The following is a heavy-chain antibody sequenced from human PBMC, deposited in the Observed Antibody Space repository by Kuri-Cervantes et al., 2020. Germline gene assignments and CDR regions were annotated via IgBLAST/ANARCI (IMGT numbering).Heavy chain of an antibody. D-gene: IGHD1-26*01. V-gene: IGHV4-34*01. J-gene: IGHJ6*02. CDR1: GGSFSGYY. Sequence: QTLSLTCAVYGGSFSGYYWSWIRQPPGKGLEWIGEINHSGSTNYNPSLKSRVTISVDTSKNQFSLKLSSVTAADTAVYYCARGGRAGLGFYYGMDVWGQGTTVTVSS. CDR2: INHSGST. CDR3: ARGGRAGLGFYYGMDV.